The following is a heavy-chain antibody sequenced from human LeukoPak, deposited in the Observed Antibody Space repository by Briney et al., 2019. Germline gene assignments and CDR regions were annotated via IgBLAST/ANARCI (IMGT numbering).Heavy chain of an antibody. CDR2: ISGSGGST. J-gene: IGHJ5*02. CDR1: GFTFSSYW. D-gene: IGHD1-7*01. Sequence: QPGGSLRLSCAASGFTFSSYWMSWVRQAPGKGLEWVSAISGSGGSTYYADSVKGRFTISRDNSKNTLYLQMNSLRAEDTAVYYCATLRGYNWNYYWFDPWGQGTLVTVSS. V-gene: IGHV3-23*01. CDR3: ATLRGYNWNYYWFDP.